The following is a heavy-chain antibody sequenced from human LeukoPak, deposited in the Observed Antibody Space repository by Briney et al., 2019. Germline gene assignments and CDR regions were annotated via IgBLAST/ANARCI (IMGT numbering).Heavy chain of an antibody. CDR3: ARHRAYSSSSPFDY. CDR1: GGSISSLY. V-gene: IGHV4-59*08. Sequence: SETMSLTCCVSGGSISSLYWSWIRQPPGKGLEWIGYIYYTGSTNYNPSLKSRVTMFVDMSKNQFSLRLSSVTAADTAVYYCARHRAYSSSSPFDYWGQGTLVTVSS. CDR2: IYYTGST. J-gene: IGHJ4*02. D-gene: IGHD6-6*01.